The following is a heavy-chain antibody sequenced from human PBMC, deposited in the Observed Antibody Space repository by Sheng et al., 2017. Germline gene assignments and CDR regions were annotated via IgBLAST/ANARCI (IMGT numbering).Heavy chain of an antibody. CDR1: GGSISSSSYY. Sequence: QLQLQESGPGLVKPSETLSLTCTVSGGSISSSSYYWGWIRQPPGKGLEWIGSIYYSGSTYYNPSLKSRVTISVDTSKNQFSLKLSSVTAADTAVYYCARHASSSSWYNWFDPGPGTLVTVSS. J-gene: IGHJ5*02. CDR2: IYYSGST. V-gene: IGHV4-39*01. D-gene: IGHD6-13*01. CDR3: ARHASSSSWYNWFDP.